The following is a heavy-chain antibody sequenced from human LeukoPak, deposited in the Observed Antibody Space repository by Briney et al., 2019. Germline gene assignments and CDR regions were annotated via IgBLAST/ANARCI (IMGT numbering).Heavy chain of an antibody. CDR2: IYHDRTT. D-gene: IGHD6-25*01. V-gene: IGHV4-4*02. CDR1: GDYITAPKW. Sequence: ASETLSLTCTVSGDYITAPKWWSWVRQAPGEGLEWIGEIYHDRTTSFNPSLKSRLTISVDKSANQFFLNLSSVSATDTALYYCVGSGLYGGTWLFEYWGQGALVTVSS. J-gene: IGHJ4*02. CDR3: VGSGLYGGTWLFEY.